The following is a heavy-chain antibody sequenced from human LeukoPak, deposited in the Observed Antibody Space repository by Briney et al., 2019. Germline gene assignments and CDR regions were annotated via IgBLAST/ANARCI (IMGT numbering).Heavy chain of an antibody. CDR1: GGSISSGGYS. Sequence: SETLSLTCAVSGGSISSGGYSWSWIRQPPGKGLEWIGYIYHSGSTYYNPSLKSRVTISVDRSKNQFSLKLSSVTAADTAVYYCARGREGHFDWSPFHEETGGPDAFDIWGQGTMVTISS. J-gene: IGHJ3*02. CDR2: IYHSGST. D-gene: IGHD3-9*01. CDR3: ARGREGHFDWSPFHEETGGPDAFDI. V-gene: IGHV4-30-2*01.